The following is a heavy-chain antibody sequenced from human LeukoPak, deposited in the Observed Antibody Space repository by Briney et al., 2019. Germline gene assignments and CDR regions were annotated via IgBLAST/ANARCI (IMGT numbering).Heavy chain of an antibody. D-gene: IGHD3-9*01. V-gene: IGHV1-2*02. CDR2: INPNSGGT. CDR1: VYTFTGYY. J-gene: IGHJ4*02. Sequence: ASVKVSCKASVYTFTGYYMHWVRQAPGQGLEWMGWINPNSGGTNYAQKFQGRVTMTRDTSISTAYMELSRLRSDDTAVYYCARERRYYDILTGYYREYYFDYWGQGTLVTVSS. CDR3: ARERRYYDILTGYYREYYFDY.